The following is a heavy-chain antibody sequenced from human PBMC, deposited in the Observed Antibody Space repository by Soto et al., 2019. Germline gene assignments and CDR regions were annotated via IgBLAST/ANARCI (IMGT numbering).Heavy chain of an antibody. CDR1: GFTFINDA. D-gene: IGHD3-10*01. CDR2: ISGGGDRT. J-gene: IGHJ2*01. V-gene: IGHV3-23*01. Sequence: EVQLLESGGGLVQPGGSLRLSCVGSGFTFINDAMNWVRQTPGKGLEWVSGISGGGDRTFVADSVKGRFTISRDNSKNTVNLQMNSLRADDTSVYYCARKVLGSTSRPDWWYFDLWGRGTLVTVSS. CDR3: ARKVLGSTSRPDWWYFDL.